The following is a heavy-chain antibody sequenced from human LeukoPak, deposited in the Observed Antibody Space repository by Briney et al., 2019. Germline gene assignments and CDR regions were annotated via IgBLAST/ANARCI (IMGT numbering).Heavy chain of an antibody. D-gene: IGHD3-22*01. Sequence: ASVKVSCKASGYTFTSYYMHWVRQAPGQGLEWMGIINPSGGSTSYAQKFQGRVTMTRDTSTSTVYMELSSLRSEDTAVYYCARGQYYYDSSGYYWFDPRGQGTLVAVSS. CDR2: INPSGGST. J-gene: IGHJ5*02. V-gene: IGHV1-46*01. CDR3: ARGQYYYDSSGYYWFDP. CDR1: GYTFTSYY.